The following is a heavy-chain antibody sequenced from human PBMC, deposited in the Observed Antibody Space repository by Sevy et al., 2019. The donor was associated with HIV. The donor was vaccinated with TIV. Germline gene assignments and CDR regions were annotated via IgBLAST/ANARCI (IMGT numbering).Heavy chain of an antibody. CDR3: AKGLVVVPADTYYFDY. Sequence: GGSLRLSCAASGFTFSSYAMSWVRQAPGKGLEWVSAISGSGGSTYYADSVKGRFTISRDNSKNTLHLQINSLGAEDTAVYYCAKGLVVVPADTYYFDYWGQGTLVTVSS. J-gene: IGHJ4*02. CDR2: ISGSGGST. V-gene: IGHV3-23*01. CDR1: GFTFSSYA. D-gene: IGHD2-2*01.